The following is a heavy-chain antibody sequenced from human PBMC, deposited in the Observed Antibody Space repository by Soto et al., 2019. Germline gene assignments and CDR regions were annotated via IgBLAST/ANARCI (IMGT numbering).Heavy chain of an antibody. Sequence: QVRLQQWGAGLLKPSETLSLTCAVYGGSFSDYYWSWIRQSPGKGLEWIGEINHSGSTNYNPALKGRVTISVDTSKNQFSLKLSSVTAADTAVYYCAREVPSRYFDLWGRGTPLTVSS. CDR2: INHSGST. D-gene: IGHD1-1*01. J-gene: IGHJ2*01. V-gene: IGHV4-34*01. CDR3: AREVPSRYFDL. CDR1: GGSFSDYY.